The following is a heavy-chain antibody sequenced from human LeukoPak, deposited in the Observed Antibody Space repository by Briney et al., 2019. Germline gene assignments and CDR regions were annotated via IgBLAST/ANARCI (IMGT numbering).Heavy chain of an antibody. V-gene: IGHV4-4*07. Sequence: PSETLSLTCTVSGASITSYYWSWIRQPAGKGLVWIGRTYASGCFDDSPSLRGRVTISVDKSRNQLSLRLRSVTAADKAVYYCTRGAYYYDDWGQGTLVTVSS. CDR2: TYASGCF. J-gene: IGHJ4*02. CDR3: TRGAYYYDD. CDR1: GASITSYY. D-gene: IGHD3-10*01.